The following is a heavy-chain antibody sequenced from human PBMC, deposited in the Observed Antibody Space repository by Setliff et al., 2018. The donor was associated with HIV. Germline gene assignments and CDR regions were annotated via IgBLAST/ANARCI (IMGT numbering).Heavy chain of an antibody. Sequence: ASVKVSCKASGYTFTSYYLHWVRQAPGQGLEWMGLINPSGGSTTYAQKFLGRVTLTRDTSTSTVYMELSSLRSEDTAVYYCARVNGGNSPYYFDSWGQGTLVTVSS. V-gene: IGHV1-46*01. CDR2: INPSGGST. D-gene: IGHD4-17*01. J-gene: IGHJ4*02. CDR3: ARVNGGNSPYYFDS. CDR1: GYTFTSYY.